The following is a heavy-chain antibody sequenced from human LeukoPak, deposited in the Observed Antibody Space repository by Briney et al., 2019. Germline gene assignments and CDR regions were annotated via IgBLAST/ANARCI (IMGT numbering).Heavy chain of an antibody. J-gene: IGHJ5*02. V-gene: IGHV1-2*02. CDR3: ARDTGDGYDNWFDP. D-gene: IGHD3-22*01. CDR1: GFTFTNFL. CDR2: INPNNGGT. Sequence: ASVKVSCKASGFTFTNFLIYWVRQAPGQGLDWMGWINPNNGGTHFAQKFQGRVTMTRDTSITTVYMELSSLRSDDTAVYYCARDTGDGYDNWFDPWGQGTLVTVSS.